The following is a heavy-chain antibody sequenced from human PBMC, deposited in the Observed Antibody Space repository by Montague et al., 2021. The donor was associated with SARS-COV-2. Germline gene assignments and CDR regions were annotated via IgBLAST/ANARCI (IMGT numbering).Heavy chain of an antibody. CDR2: ISKSGRT. CDR3: ARGHLSVSMIVVVFTSASYCFDY. V-gene: IGHV4-34*01. Sequence: SETLSLTCAVYGGSFGDDHWSWIRKPPGQGLERIGNISKSGRTNYNPSLKSRVTISVATSKNKFSLKLTSVTAADTGLYFCARGHLSVSMIVVVFTSASYCFDYWGQGAQVTVSS. D-gene: IGHD3-22*01. CDR1: GGSFGDDH. J-gene: IGHJ4*02.